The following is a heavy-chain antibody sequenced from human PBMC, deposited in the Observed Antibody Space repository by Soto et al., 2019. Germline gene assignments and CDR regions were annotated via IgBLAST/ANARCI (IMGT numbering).Heavy chain of an antibody. CDR3: ARLTSGWYGLPNYYFDY. J-gene: IGHJ4*02. Sequence: ASVKVSCKASGYSFTGYYMHWVRQAPGQGLEWMGWINPNSGGTNYAQKFQGRVTMTRDTSISTAYMELSRLRSDDTAVYYCARLTSGWYGLPNYYFDYWGQGTLVTVS. CDR2: INPNSGGT. V-gene: IGHV1-2*02. D-gene: IGHD6-19*01. CDR1: GYSFTGYY.